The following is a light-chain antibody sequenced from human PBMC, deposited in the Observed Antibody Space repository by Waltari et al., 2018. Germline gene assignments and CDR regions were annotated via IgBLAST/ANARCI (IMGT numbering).Light chain of an antibody. Sequence: DIQMTQSPSSLSASVGDRVTITCRASQSISSYLNWYQQKPGKAPKLLIYAASSLQSVVPSRFSGSGSGTDFTLTISRLQPEDFATYYCQQSYSTPYTFGQGTKLEIK. CDR2: AAS. CDR1: QSISSY. V-gene: IGKV1-39*01. J-gene: IGKJ2*01. CDR3: QQSYSTPYT.